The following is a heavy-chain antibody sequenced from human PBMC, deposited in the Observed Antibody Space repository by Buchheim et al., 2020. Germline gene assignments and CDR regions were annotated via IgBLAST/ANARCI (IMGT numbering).Heavy chain of an antibody. D-gene: IGHD2-2*01. CDR3: ARTAIVVVPAAMDV. CDR2: ISGCGGST. Sequence: EVQLLESGGGLVQPGGSLRLSCGASGFPFSSYVMSWVRQAPGKGLEWVSGISGCGGSTYYADSAKGRFTISSDNSKNTLYLQMNSLRGEDTAVYYCARTAIVVVPAAMDVWGKGTT. CDR1: GFPFSSYV. J-gene: IGHJ6*03. V-gene: IGHV3-23*01.